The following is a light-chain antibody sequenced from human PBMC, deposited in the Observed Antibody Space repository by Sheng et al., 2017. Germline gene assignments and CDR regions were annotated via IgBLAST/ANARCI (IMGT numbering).Light chain of an antibody. CDR1: QTIGGN. CDR3: QLYGTSLLT. Sequence: EIVMTQSPATLSVSPGERATLSCRASQTIGGNLAWYQQKPGQAPRLLINGASSRATGIPDRFSGSGSGTDFTLSISRLEPEDFAVYYCQLYGTSLLTFGGGTKVEIK. V-gene: IGKV3-20*01. CDR2: GAS. J-gene: IGKJ4*01.